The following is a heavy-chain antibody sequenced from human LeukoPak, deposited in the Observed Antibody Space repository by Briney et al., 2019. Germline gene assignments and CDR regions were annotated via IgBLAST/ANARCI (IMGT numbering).Heavy chain of an antibody. CDR1: GFTFSSHW. CDR2: ISYDGSNK. D-gene: IGHD3-22*01. J-gene: IGHJ4*02. Sequence: GGSLRLSCAASGFTFSSHWMHWVRQAPGKGLEWVAVISYDGSNKYYADSVKGRFTISRDNSKNTLYLQMNSLRAEDTAVYYCAKRGYYYDSSGYYSRTYFDYWGQGTLVIVSS. V-gene: IGHV3-30*18. CDR3: AKRGYYYDSSGYYSRTYFDY.